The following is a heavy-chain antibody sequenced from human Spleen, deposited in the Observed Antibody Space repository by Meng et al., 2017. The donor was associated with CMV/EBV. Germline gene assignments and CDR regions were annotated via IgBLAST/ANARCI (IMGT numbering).Heavy chain of an antibody. J-gene: IGHJ5*02. CDR3: AKDLSFGYSSGVFDP. V-gene: IGHV3-23*03. Sequence: SGFSFSNFAMTWVRHAPGKGMAWVSVIDTGATRTYYADSVKGRFIVTREDFKNTLFLQMNSLRAEDTAVYYCAKDLSFGYSSGVFDPWGQGTLVTVSS. D-gene: IGHD5-18*01. CDR2: IDTGATRT. CDR1: GFSFSNFA.